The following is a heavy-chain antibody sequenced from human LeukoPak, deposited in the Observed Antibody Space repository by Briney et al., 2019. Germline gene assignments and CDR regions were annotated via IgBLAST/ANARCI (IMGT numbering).Heavy chain of an antibody. CDR3: AKDIGEGAVAASDYYCGMDV. Sequence: GRSLRLSCAASGFTFDDYAMHWVRQAPGKGLEWVSGISWNSGSIDYADSVKGRFTISRDNAKNSLYLQMNSLRAEDTALYYCAKDIGEGAVAASDYYCGMDVWGQGTTVTVSS. V-gene: IGHV3-9*01. J-gene: IGHJ6*02. CDR1: GFTFDDYA. CDR2: ISWNSGSI. D-gene: IGHD6-19*01.